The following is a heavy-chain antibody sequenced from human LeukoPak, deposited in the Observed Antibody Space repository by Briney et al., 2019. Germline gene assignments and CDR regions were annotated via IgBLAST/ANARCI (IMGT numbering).Heavy chain of an antibody. J-gene: IGHJ4*02. V-gene: IGHV1-46*01. CDR1: GYTFTSYY. D-gene: IGHD3-9*01. CDR2: INPSGGST. Sequence: GASVKVSCKASGYTFTSYYMHWVRQAPGPGLEWMGIINPSGGSTSYAQKFQGRVTITRDTSTSTTYMQLSSLRSEDTAVYYCARVKAYYDILTGDYKSADTFDYWGQGTLVTVSS. CDR3: ARVKAYYDILTGDYKSADTFDY.